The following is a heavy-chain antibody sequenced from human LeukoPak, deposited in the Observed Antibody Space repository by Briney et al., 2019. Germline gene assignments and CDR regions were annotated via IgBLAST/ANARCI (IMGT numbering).Heavy chain of an antibody. CDR3: ARVAYSGYDYRGYFDY. J-gene: IGHJ4*02. V-gene: IGHV4-34*01. CDR1: DGSFSGYY. D-gene: IGHD5-12*01. Sequence: SETLSLTCAVYDGSFSGYYWSWIRQPPGKGLEWIGEIDHSGSTNYNPSLKSRVTISVDTSKNQFSLKLSSVTAADTAVFYCARVAYSGYDYRGYFDYWGQGTLVTVSS. CDR2: IDHSGST.